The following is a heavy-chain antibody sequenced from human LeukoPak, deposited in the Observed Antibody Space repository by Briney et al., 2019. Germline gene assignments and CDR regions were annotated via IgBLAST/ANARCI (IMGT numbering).Heavy chain of an antibody. CDR1: GFTFSSYA. CDR2: ISGTGSST. V-gene: IGHV3-23*01. Sequence: PGGSLRLSCAASGFTFSSYAMSWVRQAPGKGLEWVSAISGTGSSTYSADSVKGRFTISRDNSKNTLYLQMNTLRAEDTAVYYCAKSPYGLGSYAIAGDYGGQGTLVTVSA. CDR3: AKSPYGLGSYAIAGDY. D-gene: IGHD3-10*01. J-gene: IGHJ4*02.